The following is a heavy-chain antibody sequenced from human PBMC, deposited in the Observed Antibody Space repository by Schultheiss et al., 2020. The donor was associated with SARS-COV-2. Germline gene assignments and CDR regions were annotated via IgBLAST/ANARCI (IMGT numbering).Heavy chain of an antibody. D-gene: IGHD1-14*01. Sequence: SETLSLTCTVSGGSISSYYWSWIRQPPGKGLEWIGYIYYSGSTYYNPSLKSRVTISVDTSKNQFSLKVNSVTVADTAVYYCARGAEPGLGYWGQGTLVTVSS. CDR3: ARGAEPGLGY. J-gene: IGHJ4*02. V-gene: IGHV4-59*12. CDR1: GGSISSYY. CDR2: IYYSGST.